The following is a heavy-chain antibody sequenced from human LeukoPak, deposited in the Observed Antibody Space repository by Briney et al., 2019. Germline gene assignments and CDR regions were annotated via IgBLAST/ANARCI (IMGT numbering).Heavy chain of an antibody. Sequence: GESLKISCKGSGYSFTSYWIGWVRQMPGKGLEWMGIIYPGDSDTRYSPSFQGQVTISADKSISTAYLQWSSLKASDTAMYYCARHWVDYYDSSGYYSWSAFDIWGQGTMVTVSS. J-gene: IGHJ3*02. CDR2: IYPGDSDT. V-gene: IGHV5-51*01. CDR1: GYSFTSYW. D-gene: IGHD3-22*01. CDR3: ARHWVDYYDSSGYYSWSAFDI.